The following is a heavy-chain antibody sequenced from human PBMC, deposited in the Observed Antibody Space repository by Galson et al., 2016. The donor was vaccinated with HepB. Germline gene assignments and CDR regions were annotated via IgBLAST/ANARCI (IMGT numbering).Heavy chain of an antibody. D-gene: IGHD2-2*01. CDR3: ALVIPVTGRWFDP. CDR2: VYWNDDK. Sequence: PALVKPTQTLTLTCTFSGFSLSTSGVGVGWIRQPPGKALEWLALVYWNDDKRYRPSLESRLTITKDTSRHQVGLTMTNMDPMDTATYYCALVIPVTGRWFDPWGPGTLVTVSS. V-gene: IGHV2-5*01. CDR1: GFSLSTSGVG. J-gene: IGHJ5*02.